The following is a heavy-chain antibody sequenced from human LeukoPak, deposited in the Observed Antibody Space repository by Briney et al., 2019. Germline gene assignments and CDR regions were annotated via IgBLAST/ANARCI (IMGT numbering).Heavy chain of an antibody. V-gene: IGHV1-18*01. CDR3: ASTGGESGSYHPLPRFDY. CDR1: GYTFTSYG. J-gene: IGHJ4*02. Sequence: GSSVKVSCKASGYTFTSYGIIRVRQAPGQGLEGMGWISAYNGNTNYAQKLQSRVTMTTDTSTSKAYMELRSLRYDDTAVYYCASTGGESGSYHPLPRFDYWGRGTLVTVSS. D-gene: IGHD1-26*01. CDR2: ISAYNGNT.